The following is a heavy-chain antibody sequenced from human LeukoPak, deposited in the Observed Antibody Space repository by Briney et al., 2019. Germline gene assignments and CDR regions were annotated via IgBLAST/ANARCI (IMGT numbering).Heavy chain of an antibody. D-gene: IGHD3-10*01. CDR1: GFTFSSYS. CDR3: ARGPHGSGTY. V-gene: IGHV3-21*01. J-gene: IGHJ4*02. Sequence: SGGSLRLSCAASGFTFSSYSMNWVRQAPGKGLEWVSSISSSSSYIYYADSVKGRFTISRDNAKNSLYLQMNSLRAGDTAVYYCARGPHGSGTYWGQGTLVTVSS. CDR2: ISSSSSYI.